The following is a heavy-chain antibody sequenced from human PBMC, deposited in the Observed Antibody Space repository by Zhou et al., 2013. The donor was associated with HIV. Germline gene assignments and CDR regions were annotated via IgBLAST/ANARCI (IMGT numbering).Heavy chain of an antibody. Sequence: QVQLQESGPGLVKPSETLSPTCAVSGYSISSGYYWGWIRQPPGKGLEWIGSMYHSGNTYYNPSLKSRVTISVDTSKNQFSLKLSSATAADTAVYYCARVEDYYYGSGNYYPYYFDYWGQGTLVTVSS. J-gene: IGHJ4*02. V-gene: IGHV4-38-2*01. D-gene: IGHD3-10*01. CDR3: ARVEDYYYGSGNYYPYYFDY. CDR1: GYSISSGYY. CDR2: MYHSGNT.